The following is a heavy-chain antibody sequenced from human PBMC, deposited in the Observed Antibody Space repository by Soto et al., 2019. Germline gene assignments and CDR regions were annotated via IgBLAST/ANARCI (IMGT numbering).Heavy chain of an antibody. CDR3: ANEVLGELLFLDY. Sequence: EVQLLESGGGLVQPGGSLRLSCAASGFTFSSYAMSWVRQAPGKGLEWVSAISGSGGSTYYADSVKGRFTISRDNSRNTLYLQMNSLRAEDTAVYYCANEVLGELLFLDYWGQGTLVTVSS. J-gene: IGHJ4*02. CDR1: GFTFSSYA. CDR2: ISGSGGST. D-gene: IGHD3-10*01. V-gene: IGHV3-23*01.